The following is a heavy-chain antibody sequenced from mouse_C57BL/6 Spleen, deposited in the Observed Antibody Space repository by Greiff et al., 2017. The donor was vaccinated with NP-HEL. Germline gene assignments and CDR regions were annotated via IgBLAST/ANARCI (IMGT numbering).Heavy chain of an antibody. CDR1: GFTFSSYG. D-gene: IGHD2-4*01. V-gene: IGHV5-6*01. J-gene: IGHJ1*03. CDR3: ARGDYDGDWYFDV. CDR2: ISSGGSYT. Sequence: EVQRVESGGDLVKPGGSLKLSCAASGFTFSSYGMSWVRQTPDKRLEWVATISSGGSYTYYPDSVKGRFTISRDNAKNTLYLQMSSLKSEDTAMYYCARGDYDGDWYFDVWGTGTTVTVSS.